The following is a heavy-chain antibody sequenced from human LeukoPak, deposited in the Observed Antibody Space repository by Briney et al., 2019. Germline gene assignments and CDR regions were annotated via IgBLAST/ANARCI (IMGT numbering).Heavy chain of an antibody. V-gene: IGHV3-53*01. CDR1: GFTVSSNY. D-gene: IGHD3-22*01. Sequence: PGGSPRLSCAASGFTVSSNYMSWVRQAPGKGLEWVSVIYSGGSTYYADSVKGRFTISRDNSKNTLYLQMNSLRAEDTAVYYCARDLTYYDSSGYFGYWGQGTLVTVSS. CDR2: IYSGGST. CDR3: ARDLTYYDSSGYFGY. J-gene: IGHJ4*02.